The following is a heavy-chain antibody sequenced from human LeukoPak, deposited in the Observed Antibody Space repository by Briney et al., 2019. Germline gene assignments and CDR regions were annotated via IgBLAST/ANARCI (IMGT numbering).Heavy chain of an antibody. V-gene: IGHV3-66*01. CDR2: IYSGGST. J-gene: IGHJ4*02. CDR1: GFTVTTNY. Sequence: PGGSLRLSCAASGFTVTTNYMSWVRQAPGKGLEWVSVIYSGGSTYYADSVKGRFTISRDNSKNTLYLQMNSLRAEDTAVYYCAREIYDSSGYYYYGYWGQGTLVTVSS. D-gene: IGHD3-22*01. CDR3: AREIYDSSGYYYYGY.